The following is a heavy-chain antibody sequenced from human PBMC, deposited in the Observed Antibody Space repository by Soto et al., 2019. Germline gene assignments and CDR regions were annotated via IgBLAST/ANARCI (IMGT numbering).Heavy chain of an antibody. CDR2: ISAYNGNT. D-gene: IGHD5-18*01. CDR3: AREAMVPRREEGGFDP. J-gene: IGHJ5*02. CDR1: GYTFTSYG. Sequence: QVQLVQSGAEVKKPGASVKVSCKASGYTFTSYGISWVRQAPGQGLEWMGWISAYNGNTNYAQKLQGRVTMTTDTXTXXAEMALRSLRSDDTAVYYCAREAMVPRREEGGFDPWGQGTLVTGSS. V-gene: IGHV1-18*01.